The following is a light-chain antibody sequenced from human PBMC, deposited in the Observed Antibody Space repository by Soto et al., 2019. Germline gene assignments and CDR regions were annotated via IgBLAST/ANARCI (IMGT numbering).Light chain of an antibody. Sequence: QSVLTQPPSASGSPGQSVTISCTGTSSDVGRYNYISWYQHRPGKAPKLIIYEFSKRPSGVPDRLSGFKDGDAASLTVSALQRDDEPTPYCSSYAGKSSYVIGTGRKGTV. CDR1: SSDVGRYNY. J-gene: IGLJ1*01. V-gene: IGLV2-8*01. CDR2: EFS. CDR3: SSYAGKSSYV.